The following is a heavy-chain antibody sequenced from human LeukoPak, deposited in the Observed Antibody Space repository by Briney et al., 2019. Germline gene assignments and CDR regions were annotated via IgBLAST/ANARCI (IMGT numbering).Heavy chain of an antibody. Sequence: PGGSLRLSCAASGFTFSSYAMSWVRQAPGKGLEWIGEIYHSGSTNYNPSLKSRVTISVDKSKNQFSLKLSSVTAADTAVYYCARDGEGSGWFDPWGQGTLVTVSS. CDR1: GFTFSSYAM. CDR2: IYHSGST. V-gene: IGHV4-4*02. J-gene: IGHJ5*02. D-gene: IGHD6-19*01. CDR3: ARDGEGSGWFDP.